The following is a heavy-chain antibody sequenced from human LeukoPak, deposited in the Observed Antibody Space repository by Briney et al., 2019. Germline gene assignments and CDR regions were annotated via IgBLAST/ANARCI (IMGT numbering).Heavy chain of an antibody. CDR3: TRGGLNALEAFDI. J-gene: IGHJ3*02. Sequence: GGSLRLSCAASGFTFSSYGMHWVRQAPGKELVWVSRINGDGCSTRYADSVKGRFTISRDNAKNTLYLQMNSLRAEDTAVYYCTRGGLNALEAFDIWGQGTLVTVCS. CDR2: INGDGCST. V-gene: IGHV3-74*01. CDR1: GFTFSSYG. D-gene: IGHD1-1*01.